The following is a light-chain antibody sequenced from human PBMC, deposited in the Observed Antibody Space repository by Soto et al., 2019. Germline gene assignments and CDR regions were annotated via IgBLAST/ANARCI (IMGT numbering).Light chain of an antibody. V-gene: IGKV1-8*01. Sequence: AIRMTQSPSSLSASTGDRVTITCRASQGISSYLAWYQQKPGKAPKLLIYAASSLQSGVPSRFSGSGSATDFTLTISSLQPEDFATYYCQQANSFPLTFGGGTKVDIK. CDR3: QQANSFPLT. J-gene: IGKJ4*01. CDR1: QGISSY. CDR2: AAS.